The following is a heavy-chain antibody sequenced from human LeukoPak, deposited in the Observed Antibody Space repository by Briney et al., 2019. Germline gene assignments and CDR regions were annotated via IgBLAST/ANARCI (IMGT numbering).Heavy chain of an antibody. CDR1: GYTFTGYY. Sequence: ASVKVSCKASGYTFTGYYMHWVRQAPGQGLEWMGWTNPNSGGTHYAQSFQGRVTMTRDTSISTAYMELSRLRSDDTAVYYCAREPTENCGGDCYHLDYWGQGTLVTVSS. V-gene: IGHV1-2*02. D-gene: IGHD2-21*02. J-gene: IGHJ4*02. CDR2: TNPNSGGT. CDR3: AREPTENCGGDCYHLDY.